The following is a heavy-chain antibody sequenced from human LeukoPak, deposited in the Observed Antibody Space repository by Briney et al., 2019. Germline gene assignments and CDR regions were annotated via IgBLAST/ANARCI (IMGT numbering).Heavy chain of an antibody. CDR2: IGTAGDT. J-gene: IGHJ6*02. CDR1: GITFSTSD. V-gene: IGHV3-13*01. D-gene: IGHD6-13*01. CDR3: ARGSVRVGMDV. Sequence: GGSLRLSCEASGITFSTSDMHWVRQAPGKGLEWVSVIGTAGDTYYADSVKGRFTISRENATNSLYLQMNSLRAGDTAVYYCARGSVRVGMDVWGQGTTVTVSS.